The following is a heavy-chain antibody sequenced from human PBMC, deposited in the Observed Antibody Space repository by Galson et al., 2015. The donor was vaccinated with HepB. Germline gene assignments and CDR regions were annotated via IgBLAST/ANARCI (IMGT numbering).Heavy chain of an antibody. CDR1: GDSVSSNSAA. CDR2: TYYRSKWYN. J-gene: IGHJ3*02. Sequence: CAISGDSVSSNSAAWNWIRQSPSRGLEWLGRTYYRSKWYNDYAVSVKSRITINPDTSKNQFSLQLNSVTPEDTAVYYCARVPAPSIAVAGDAFDIWGQGTMVT. D-gene: IGHD6-19*01. CDR3: ARVPAPSIAVAGDAFDI. V-gene: IGHV6-1*01.